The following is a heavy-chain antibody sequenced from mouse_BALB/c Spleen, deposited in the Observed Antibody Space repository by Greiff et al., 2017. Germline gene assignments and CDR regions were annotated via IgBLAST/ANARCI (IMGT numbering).Heavy chain of an antibody. J-gene: IGHJ2*01. CDR3: ARAYDRYDAFDY. CDR1: GYTFTDYN. D-gene: IGHD2-14*01. CDR2: INTNNGGT. V-gene: IGHV1-18*01. Sequence: EVQLQQSGPELVKPGASVKIPCKASGYTFTDYNMDWVKQSHGKSLEWIGDINTNNGGTIYNQKFKGKATLTVDKSSSTAYMELRSLTSEDTAVYYGARAYDRYDAFDYWGQGTTLTVSS.